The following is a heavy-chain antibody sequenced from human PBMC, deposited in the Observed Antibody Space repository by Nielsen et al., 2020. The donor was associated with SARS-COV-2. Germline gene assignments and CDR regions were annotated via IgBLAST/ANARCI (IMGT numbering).Heavy chain of an antibody. D-gene: IGHD2-2*01. CDR2: INHSGST. CDR3: ARGLRPDIVVVPAALAWFDP. J-gene: IGHJ5*02. V-gene: IGHV4-34*01. CDR1: GFTFSSYA. Sequence: GSLRLSSAASGFTFSSYAMSWIRQPPGKGLEWIGEINHSGSTNYNPSLKSRVTISVDTSKNQFSLKLSSVTAADTAVYYCARGLRPDIVVVPAALAWFDPWGQGTLVTVSS.